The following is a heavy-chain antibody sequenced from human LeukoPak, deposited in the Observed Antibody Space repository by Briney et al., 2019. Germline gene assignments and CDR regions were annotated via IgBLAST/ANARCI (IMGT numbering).Heavy chain of an antibody. V-gene: IGHV3-48*04. J-gene: IGHJ4*02. CDR3: ARRIAVAEYYFDY. D-gene: IGHD6-19*01. CDR2: ISSSSTI. CDR1: GFTFSSYS. Sequence: GGSLRLSCAASGFTFSSYSMNWVRQAPGKGLEWVSYISSSSTIYYADSVKGRFTISRDNAKNSLYLQMNSLRAEDTAVYYCARRIAVAEYYFDYWGQGTLVTVSS.